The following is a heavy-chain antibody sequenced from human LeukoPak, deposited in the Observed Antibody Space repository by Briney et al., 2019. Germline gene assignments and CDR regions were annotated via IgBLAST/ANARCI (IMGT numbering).Heavy chain of an antibody. CDR2: IYTSGST. CDR1: GYSISSGYY. V-gene: IGHV4-38-2*02. Sequence: PSETLSLTCTVSGYSISSGYYWGWIRQPPGKGLEWIGSIYTSGSTNYNPSLKSRGTISVDTSKNQFSLKLSSVTAADTAVYYCAREGQDYDILTGYYDYYYYMDVWGKGTTVTVSS. D-gene: IGHD3-9*01. CDR3: AREGQDYDILTGYYDYYYYMDV. J-gene: IGHJ6*03.